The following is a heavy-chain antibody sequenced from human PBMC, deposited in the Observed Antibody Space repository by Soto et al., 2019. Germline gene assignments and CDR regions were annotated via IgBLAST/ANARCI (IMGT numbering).Heavy chain of an antibody. CDR2: MNPDSGNT. CDR3: ARSVGGSNVNFDY. Sequence: QVQLVQSGAEVRTPGASVKVSCKASGYTFTSYDINWVRQATGQGPEWMGWMNPDSGNTGYVQKFQGRGTMNRTTAISTAYMELSSLRSEDTAVYYCARSVGGSNVNFDYWGQGTLVTVSS. V-gene: IGHV1-8*01. CDR1: GYTFTSYD. J-gene: IGHJ4*02. D-gene: IGHD3-10*01.